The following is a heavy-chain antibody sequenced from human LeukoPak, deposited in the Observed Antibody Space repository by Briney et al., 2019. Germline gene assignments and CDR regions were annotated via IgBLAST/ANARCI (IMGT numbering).Heavy chain of an antibody. CDR3: AREGVVRGANWFDP. Sequence: SETLSLTCTVSGGSVRSGSYYWSWIRQPPGKGLEWIGYIYYSGSTNYNPSLKSRVTISVDTSKNQFSLKLSSVTAADTAVYYCAREGVVRGANWFDPWGQGTLVTVSS. CDR1: GGSVRSGSYY. CDR2: IYYSGST. J-gene: IGHJ5*02. V-gene: IGHV4-61*01. D-gene: IGHD3-10*01.